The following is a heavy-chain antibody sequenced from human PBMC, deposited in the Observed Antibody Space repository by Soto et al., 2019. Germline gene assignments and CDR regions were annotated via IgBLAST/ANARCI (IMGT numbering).Heavy chain of an antibody. Sequence: ASETLSLTCAVYGGSFSGYYWSWIRQPPGKGLEWIGEINHSGSTNYNPSLKSRVTISVDTSKNQFSLKLSSVTAADTAVYYCASNPRIAAAGTLPYYYYGMDVWGQGTTVTVSS. CDR1: GGSFSGYY. CDR2: INHSGST. CDR3: ASNPRIAAAGTLPYYYYGMDV. V-gene: IGHV4-34*01. D-gene: IGHD6-13*01. J-gene: IGHJ6*02.